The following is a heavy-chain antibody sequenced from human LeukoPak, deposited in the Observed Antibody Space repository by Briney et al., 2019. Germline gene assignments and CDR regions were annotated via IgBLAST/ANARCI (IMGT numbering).Heavy chain of an antibody. J-gene: IGHJ4*02. CDR3: ARLWLGSESHYFDY. D-gene: IGHD3-10*01. CDR1: GSTFTNSA. Sequence: ASVKLSCKTSGSTFTNSAISWVRQAPGPGLGWMAWISAYNGNTNYAEQLQGRVTVTTDTSTSTAYMELRSLRSDDTAVYYCARLWLGSESHYFDYWGQGTLVTVSS. V-gene: IGHV1-18*01. CDR2: ISAYNGNT.